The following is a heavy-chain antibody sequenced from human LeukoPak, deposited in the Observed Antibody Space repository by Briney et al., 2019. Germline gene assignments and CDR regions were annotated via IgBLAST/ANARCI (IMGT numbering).Heavy chain of an antibody. V-gene: IGHV4-39*01. CDR1: GGSISSSSYY. Sequence: SETLSLTCTVSGGSISSSSYYWGWIRQPPGKGLEWIGTIYYSGSSCYNPSLKSRVTISVDTSKNQFSLKLSSVTAADTAVYYCARGCDDSSGYYQYYFDYWGQGTLVTVSS. J-gene: IGHJ4*02. CDR2: IYYSGSS. D-gene: IGHD3-22*01. CDR3: ARGCDDSSGYYQYYFDY.